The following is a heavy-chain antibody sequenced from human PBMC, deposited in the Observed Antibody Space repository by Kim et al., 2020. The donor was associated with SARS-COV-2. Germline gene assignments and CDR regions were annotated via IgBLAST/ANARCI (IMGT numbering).Heavy chain of an antibody. J-gene: IGHJ3*02. CDR2: ISYDGSNK. D-gene: IGHD3-16*02. CDR3: VRDRNYVWGSYRYTSAFDI. Sequence: GGSLRLSCAASGFTFSSYAMHWVRQAPGKGLEWVAVISYDGSNKYYADSVKGRFTISRDNSKNTLYLQMNSLRAEDTAVYYCVRDRNYVWGSYRYTSAFDIWGQGTMVTVSS. CDR1: GFTFSSYA. V-gene: IGHV3-30*04.